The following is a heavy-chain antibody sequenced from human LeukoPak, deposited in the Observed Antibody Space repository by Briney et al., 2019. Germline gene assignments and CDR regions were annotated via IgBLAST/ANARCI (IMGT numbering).Heavy chain of an antibody. J-gene: IGHJ4*02. D-gene: IGHD5-12*01. CDR3: ARTEWLRSGYYFDY. Sequence: PGGSLRLSCAASGFTFSSYTIHWVRQAPWKGLEWVSSISSSSSYIYYADSVKGRFTISRDNAKNSLFLQMNSLRAEDTAVYYCARTEWLRSGYYFDYWGQGTLVTVSS. CDR1: GFTFSSYT. V-gene: IGHV3-21*01. CDR2: ISSSSSYI.